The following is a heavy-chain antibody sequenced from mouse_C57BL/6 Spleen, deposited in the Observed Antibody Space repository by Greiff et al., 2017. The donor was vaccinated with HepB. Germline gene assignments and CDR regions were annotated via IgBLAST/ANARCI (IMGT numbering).Heavy chain of an antibody. CDR3: ARGSAY. CDR2: INPNNGGT. Sequence: EVQLQQSGPELVKPGASVKISCKASGYTFTDYYMNWVKQSHGKSLEWIGDINPNNGGTSYNQKFKGKATLTVDKSSSTAYMELRGLTSEDSAVYYCARGSAYWGQGTLVTVSA. CDR1: GYTFTDYY. V-gene: IGHV1-26*01. J-gene: IGHJ3*01.